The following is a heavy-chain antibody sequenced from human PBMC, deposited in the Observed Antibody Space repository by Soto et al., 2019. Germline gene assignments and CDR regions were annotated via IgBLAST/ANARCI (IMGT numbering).Heavy chain of an antibody. CDR2: ISAYNGNT. CDR3: ARDLGYYDFWSGFGSDYGMDV. CDR1: GYTFTSYG. J-gene: IGHJ6*02. Sequence: ASVKVSCKASGYTFTSYGISWVRQAPGQGLEWMGWISAYNGNTNYAQKLQGRVTMTTDTSTSTAYMELRSLRSDDTAVYYCARDLGYYDFWSGFGSDYGMDVWGQGTTVTVSS. D-gene: IGHD3-3*01. V-gene: IGHV1-18*04.